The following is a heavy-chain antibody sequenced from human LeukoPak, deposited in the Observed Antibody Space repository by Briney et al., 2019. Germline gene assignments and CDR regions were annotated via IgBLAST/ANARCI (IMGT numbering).Heavy chain of an antibody. D-gene: IGHD3-16*01. CDR1: GFSLSTSW. CDR2: ISPDGSST. CDR3: ARLQGITPQPMTEGFDI. J-gene: IGHJ3*02. V-gene: IGHV3-74*01. Sequence: GGSLRLSCAASGFSLSTSWMLWLRQTPGKGLAWLSRISPDGSSTSYADSVKGRFTVSRDIARNTVTLQMNSLRAEDSAVYYCARLQGITPQPMTEGFDIWGQGTMVTVSS.